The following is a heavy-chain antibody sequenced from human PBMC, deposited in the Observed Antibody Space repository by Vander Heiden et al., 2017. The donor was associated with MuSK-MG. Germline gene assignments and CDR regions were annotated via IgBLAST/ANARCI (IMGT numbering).Heavy chain of an antibody. CDR2: IAPNSGGT. Sequence: QVQLVQSGAEVEKPGASVKVSCTASGYTFTGCYVHWVRQAPGQGLEWMGWIAPNSGGTNSAQKFQGRVTMTTDTSISTAYMELSRLRSDDTAVYYCAFSREYCSGGSCWPVYWGQGTLVTVSS. CDR1: GYTFTGCY. CDR3: AFSREYCSGGSCWPVY. J-gene: IGHJ4*02. D-gene: IGHD2-15*01. V-gene: IGHV1-2*02.